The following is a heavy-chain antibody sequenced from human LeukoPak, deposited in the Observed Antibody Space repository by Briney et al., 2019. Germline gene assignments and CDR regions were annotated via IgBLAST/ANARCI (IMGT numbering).Heavy chain of an antibody. CDR3: ARDGPPMDYYYYMDV. J-gene: IGHJ6*03. V-gene: IGHV1-2*04. CDR1: GYTFTGYY. Sequence: ASVKVSCKASGYTFTGYYMHWVRQAPGQGLEWMGWINPNSGGTNYAQKFQGWVTMTRDTSISTAYMELSRLRSDDTAVYYCARDGPPMDYYYYMDVWGKGTTVTVSS. CDR2: INPNSGGT. D-gene: IGHD5-24*01.